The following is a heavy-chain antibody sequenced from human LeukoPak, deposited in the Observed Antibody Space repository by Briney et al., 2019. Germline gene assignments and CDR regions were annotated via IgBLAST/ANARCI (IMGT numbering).Heavy chain of an antibody. CDR2: ISSSSSYI. CDR1: GFTFSSYT. V-gene: IGHV3-21*01. Sequence: PGGSLRLSCGASGFTFSSYTMNWVRQAPGKGLEWVSSISSSSSYIYYADSVKGRFTISRDNAKNSLYLQMNSLRAEDTAVYYCARAREGAAAQHWGQGTLVTVSS. J-gene: IGHJ1*01. CDR3: ARAREGAAAQH. D-gene: IGHD6-13*01.